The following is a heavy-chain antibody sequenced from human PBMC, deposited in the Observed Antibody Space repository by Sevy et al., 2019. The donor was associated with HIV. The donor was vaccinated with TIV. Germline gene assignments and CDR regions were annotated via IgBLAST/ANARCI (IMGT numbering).Heavy chain of an antibody. J-gene: IGHJ6*02. Sequence: GGSLRLSCAASGFTFSSYSMNWVRQAPGKGLEWVSSISSSSSYIYYADSVKGRFTISRDNAKNSLCLQMNSLRAEDTAVYYCARGLASKQLRFLEWLLSAYGMDVWGQGTTVTVSS. CDR3: ARGLASKQLRFLEWLLSAYGMDV. D-gene: IGHD3-3*01. V-gene: IGHV3-21*01. CDR1: GFTFSSYS. CDR2: ISSSSSYI.